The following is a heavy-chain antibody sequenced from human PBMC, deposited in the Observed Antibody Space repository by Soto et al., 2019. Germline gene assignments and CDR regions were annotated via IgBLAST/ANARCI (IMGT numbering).Heavy chain of an antibody. V-gene: IGHV4-34*01. D-gene: IGHD1-7*01. CDR1: GGSFSGYY. CDR2: INHSGST. Sequence: SETLSLTCAVYGGSFSGYYWSWIRQPPGKGLEWIGEINHSGSTNYNPSLKSRVTISVDTSKSQFSLKLSSVTAADTAVYYCARVGVGTRGGYYYYYGMDVWGQGTTVTVSS. CDR3: ARVGVGTRGGYYYYYGMDV. J-gene: IGHJ6*02.